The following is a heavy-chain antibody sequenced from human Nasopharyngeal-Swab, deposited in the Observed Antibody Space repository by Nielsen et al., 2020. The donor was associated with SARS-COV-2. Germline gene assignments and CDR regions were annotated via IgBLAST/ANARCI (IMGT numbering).Heavy chain of an antibody. V-gene: IGHV3-21*01. J-gene: IGHJ6*02. Sequence: GGSLRLSCAASGFTFNNYNFNCVRPAPAKGLEWVSSISSSSTYIYYADSVKGRFTIPRDNAKNSLFLQMNSLRAEDTAVYYCARDGLDYDFWSAHFMDVWGQGTTVTVSS. CDR1: GFTFNNYN. CDR3: ARDGLDYDFWSAHFMDV. CDR2: ISSSSTYI. D-gene: IGHD3-3*01.